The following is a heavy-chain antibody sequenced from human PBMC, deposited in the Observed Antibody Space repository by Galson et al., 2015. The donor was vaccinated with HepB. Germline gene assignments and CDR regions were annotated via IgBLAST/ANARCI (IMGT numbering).Heavy chain of an antibody. D-gene: IGHD1-14*01. V-gene: IGHV4-34*01. CDR2: INHSGST. Sequence: ETLSLTCAVYGGSFSGYYWSWIRQPPGKGLEWIGEINHSGSTNYNPSLKSRVTISVDTSKNQFTLKLSSVTAADTAVYYCARGIRPDYWGQGTLVTVSS. CDR1: GGSFSGYY. CDR3: ARGIRPDY. J-gene: IGHJ4*02.